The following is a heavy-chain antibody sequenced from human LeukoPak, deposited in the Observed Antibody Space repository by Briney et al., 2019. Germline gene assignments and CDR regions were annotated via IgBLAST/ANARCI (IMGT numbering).Heavy chain of an antibody. V-gene: IGHV3-21*01. Sequence: GGSLRLSCAASGFTFSSYSMNWVRQAPGKGLEWVSSISGSSIYIYYTDSVKGRFTISRDNANNSLYLQMNSLRAEDTAVYYCARGLYYDILTGSPYYYGMDVWGQGTTVTVTS. J-gene: IGHJ6*02. CDR1: GFTFSSYS. CDR2: ISGSSIYI. D-gene: IGHD3-9*01. CDR3: ARGLYYDILTGSPYYYGMDV.